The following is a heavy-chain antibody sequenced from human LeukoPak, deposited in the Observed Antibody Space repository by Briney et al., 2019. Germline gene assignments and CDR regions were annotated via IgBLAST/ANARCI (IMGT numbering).Heavy chain of an antibody. CDR1: GFTFSSYA. V-gene: IGHV3-23*01. D-gene: IGHD3-22*01. J-gene: IGHJ4*02. CDR2: ISGSGGST. CDR3: AKDRVSVYYYDSSGYYYFDY. Sequence: GGSLRLSCAASGFTFSSYAMSWVRQAPGKGLEWVSAISGSGGSTCYADSVKGRFTISRDNSKNTLYLQMNSLRAEDTALYYCAKDRVSVYYYDSSGYYYFDYWGQGTLVTVSS.